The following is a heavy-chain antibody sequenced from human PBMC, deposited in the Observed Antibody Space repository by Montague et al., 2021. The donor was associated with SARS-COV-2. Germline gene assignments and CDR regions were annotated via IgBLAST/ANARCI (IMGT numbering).Heavy chain of an antibody. J-gene: IGHJ6*02. CDR1: GGSISAED. V-gene: IGHV4-59*12. Sequence: SETLSLTCTGSGGSISAEDRRWIRQYPRKGRECIGYTSYSGSTDYNPSLKSRVTISIDTSKNQFSLKLSSVTAADTAVYYCARWGEYYDSPYYYYAMDVWGQGTTVTVSS. CDR2: TSYSGST. CDR3: ARWGEYYDSPYYYYAMDV. D-gene: IGHD3-3*01.